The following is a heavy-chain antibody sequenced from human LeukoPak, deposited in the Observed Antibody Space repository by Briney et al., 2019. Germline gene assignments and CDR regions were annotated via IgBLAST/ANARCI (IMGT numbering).Heavy chain of an antibody. CDR3: ATTTSGGDAFDI. CDR2: SYYSGST. CDR1: GGSITHYY. J-gene: IGHJ3*02. V-gene: IGHV4-59*01. Sequence: SETLSLACTVSGGSITHYYWTWIRQPPGKTLEWIGYSYYSGSTKYNPSLKSRVTISVDTSNNQFSLNLRSVTAADTAVYYCATTTSGGDAFDIWGQGTMVTVSS. D-gene: IGHD1-26*01.